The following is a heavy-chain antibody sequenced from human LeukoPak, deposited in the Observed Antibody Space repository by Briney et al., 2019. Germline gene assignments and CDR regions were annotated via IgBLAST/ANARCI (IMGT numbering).Heavy chain of an antibody. V-gene: IGHV1-46*01. Sequence: GASVKVSCKASGYTFTSNYMHWVRQAPGQGLEWMGVIHPSGGGTNQAPKFQGRVTMTRDTSTATVFMELSSLTSEDTATYHCARMEMDPAMVTNYFDYWGQGTLVTVSS. CDR1: GYTFTSNY. CDR2: IHPSGGGT. CDR3: ARMEMDPAMVTNYFDY. J-gene: IGHJ4*02. D-gene: IGHD5-18*01.